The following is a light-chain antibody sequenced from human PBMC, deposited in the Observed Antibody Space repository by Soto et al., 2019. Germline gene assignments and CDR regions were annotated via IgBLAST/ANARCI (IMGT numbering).Light chain of an antibody. CDR1: SSNIGGNT. CDR3: ATWDDSLTGWV. CDR2: GNN. J-gene: IGLJ3*02. V-gene: IGLV1-44*01. Sequence: QSVLTQPPSASGTPGQRVAISCSGSSSNIGGNTVNWYRQFPGTAPKLLIFGNNQRPSGVPDRFSGSKSGTSASLAISGLQSEDEADYYCATWDDSLTGWVFGGGTKLTVL.